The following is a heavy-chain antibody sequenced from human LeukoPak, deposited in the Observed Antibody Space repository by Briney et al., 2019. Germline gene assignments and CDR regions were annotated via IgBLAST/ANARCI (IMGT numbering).Heavy chain of an antibody. Sequence: SVKVSCKASGGTFSSYAISWVRQAPGQGLEWMGGIIPIFGTANYAQKFQGRVTIAADESTSTAYMELSSLRSEDTAVYYCARGFAYYDFWSGPEPYYYYMDVWGKGTTVTVSS. CDR3: ARGFAYYDFWSGPEPYYYYMDV. CDR2: IIPIFGTA. CDR1: GGTFSSYA. D-gene: IGHD3-3*01. V-gene: IGHV1-69*13. J-gene: IGHJ6*03.